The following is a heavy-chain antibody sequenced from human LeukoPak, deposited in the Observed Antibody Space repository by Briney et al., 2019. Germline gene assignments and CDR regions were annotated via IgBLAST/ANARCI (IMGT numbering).Heavy chain of an antibody. Sequence: PGRSLRLSCAASGFTFSSYGMHWVRQAPGKGLEWVAVRSYDGSNKYYADSVKGRFTISRDNSKNTLYLQMNSLRADDTAVYYCAKGKDYYYYYYMDVWGKGTTVTVSS. CDR3: AKGKDYYYYYYMDV. V-gene: IGHV3-30*18. CDR1: GFTFSSYG. CDR2: RSYDGSNK. J-gene: IGHJ6*03.